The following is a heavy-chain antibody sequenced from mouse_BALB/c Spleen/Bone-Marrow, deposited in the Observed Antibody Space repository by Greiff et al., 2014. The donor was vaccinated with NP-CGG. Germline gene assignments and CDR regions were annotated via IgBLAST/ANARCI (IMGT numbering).Heavy chain of an antibody. CDR1: GDSITRGY. J-gene: IGHJ2*01. D-gene: IGHD4-1*01. V-gene: IGHV3-8*02. Sequence: VNVVESGPSLVKPSQTLSLTCSVTGDSITRGYWNWIRKFPGNKLEYMGYITYSANTYYNPSLKSRLSITRDTSKNQYYLQLNSVTTEDTATYYCATGYYFDYWGQGTTLTVSS. CDR3: ATGYYFDY. CDR2: ITYSANT.